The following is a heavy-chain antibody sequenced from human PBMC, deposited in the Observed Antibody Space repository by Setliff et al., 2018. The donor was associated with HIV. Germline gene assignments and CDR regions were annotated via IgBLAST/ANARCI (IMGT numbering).Heavy chain of an antibody. Sequence: ASVKVSCKASGYTFTNYDINWVRQATGQGLEWMGWMNPNSGNTGYAQKFQGRITMTRNTAISTAYMELSSLRSEDTAVYYCAKVGYCSGGNCAAYYFDYWGQGTVVTVSS. CDR2: MNPNSGNT. V-gene: IGHV1-8*01. CDR1: GYTFTNYD. D-gene: IGHD2-15*01. J-gene: IGHJ4*02. CDR3: AKVGYCSGGNCAAYYFDY.